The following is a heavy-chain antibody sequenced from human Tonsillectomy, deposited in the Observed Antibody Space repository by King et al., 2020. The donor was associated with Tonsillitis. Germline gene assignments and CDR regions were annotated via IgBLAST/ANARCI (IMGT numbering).Heavy chain of an antibody. Sequence: VQLVESGAEVKKPGESLRISCKGSRYSFTNYWISWVRQKPGKGLEWMGRIDPSDSYTKYRPSFQGHVTISADKSTSTAYLQWSSLKASDTAMYYCARHVSSCLGADEGGEGSLVTVSS. CDR2: IDPSDSYT. V-gene: IGHV5-10-1*03. CDR1: RYSFTNYW. J-gene: IGHJ4*02. D-gene: IGHD3-16*01. CDR3: ARHVSSCLGADE.